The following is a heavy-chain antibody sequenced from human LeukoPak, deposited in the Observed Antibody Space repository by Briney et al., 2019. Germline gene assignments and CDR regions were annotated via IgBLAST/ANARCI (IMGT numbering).Heavy chain of an antibody. CDR2: IRSSSSTI. D-gene: IGHD6-13*01. V-gene: IGHV3-48*04. Sequence: GGSLRLSCTASGFTFSSYSMNWVRQAPGKGLEWISYIRSSSSTIYYADSMKGRFTISRDNAKNSLYLQMNSLRAEDTAVYYCARQGYSSTPDYWGQGTLVTVSS. CDR1: GFTFSSYS. CDR3: ARQGYSSTPDY. J-gene: IGHJ4*02.